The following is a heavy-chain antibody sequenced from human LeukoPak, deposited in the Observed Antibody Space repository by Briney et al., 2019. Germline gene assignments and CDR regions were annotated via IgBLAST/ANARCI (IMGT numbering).Heavy chain of an antibody. J-gene: IGHJ6*03. CDR1: GYTFTGHY. CDR2: INPDSGGT. D-gene: IGHD1-1*01. V-gene: IGHV1-2*02. Sequence: WASVKVSCKASGYTFTGHYMHWVRQAPGQGLEWMGWINPDSGGTKYAQKFQGRVTMTRDTSISTAYMELSRLTSDDTAVYYCARDKQLDWAHYYYYYMDVWGKGTPVTVSS. CDR3: ARDKQLDWAHYYYYYMDV.